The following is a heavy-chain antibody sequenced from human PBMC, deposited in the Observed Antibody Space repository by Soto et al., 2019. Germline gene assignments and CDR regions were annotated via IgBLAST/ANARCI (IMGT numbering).Heavy chain of an antibody. CDR2: IRQDGGQM. CDR1: RITFIGYW. D-gene: IGHD2-8*02. J-gene: IGHJ4*02. Sequence: EVQLEQPGGGLVQPAGPLRLACVASRITFIGYWMNWVRQAPGRGLEWVATIRQDGGQMYYVDSVKGRFTISRDRAKNSLYLPMNSPTVEETALYYCSTTGGYWGQGILVTVS. CDR3: STTGGY. V-gene: IGHV3-7*02.